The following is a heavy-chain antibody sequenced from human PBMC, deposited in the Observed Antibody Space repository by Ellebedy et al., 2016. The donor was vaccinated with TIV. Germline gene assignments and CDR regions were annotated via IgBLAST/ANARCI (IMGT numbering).Heavy chain of an antibody. V-gene: IGHV3-23*01. CDR3: AKGLREPDY. CDR2: ISGSGGST. CDR1: GFTFSSYA. Sequence: GESLKISXTASGFTFSSYAMNWVRQAPGKGLEWASVISGSGGSTYYADSVKGRFTISRDNSKNTLYLQMNSLRAEDTAVYYCAKGLREPDYWGQGTLVTVSS. J-gene: IGHJ4*02. D-gene: IGHD1-14*01.